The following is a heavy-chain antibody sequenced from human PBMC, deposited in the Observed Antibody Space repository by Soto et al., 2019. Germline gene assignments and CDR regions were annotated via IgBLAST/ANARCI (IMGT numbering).Heavy chain of an antibody. CDR1: GGSISDYY. CDR2: INHSGRT. V-gene: IGHV4-34*02. D-gene: IGHD1-26*01. CDR3: SGSTIVGLDY. J-gene: IGHJ4*02. Sequence: QVQLQQWGAGLLKPSETLSLTCAVYGGSISDYYWSWIRQPPGKGLEWIGEINHSGRTNYNPSLKIRITISVDTSKNQFSLNLSSVTAADTAVYYCSGSTIVGLDYWGQGTLVTVSS.